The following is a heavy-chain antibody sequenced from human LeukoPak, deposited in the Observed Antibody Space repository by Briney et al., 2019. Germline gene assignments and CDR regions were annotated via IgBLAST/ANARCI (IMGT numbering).Heavy chain of an antibody. D-gene: IGHD3-10*02. CDR3: GRTTFGEWAFDI. J-gene: IGHJ3*02. CDR1: GYTFTGYY. CDR2: INPNSGGT. Sequence: ASVKVSCKASGYTFTGYYMHWVRQAPEQGLEWMGWINPNSGGTNYAQKFQGRVTMTRDTSISTAYMELSRLRSDDTAVYYCGRTTFGEWAFDIWGQGTMVTVSS. V-gene: IGHV1-2*02.